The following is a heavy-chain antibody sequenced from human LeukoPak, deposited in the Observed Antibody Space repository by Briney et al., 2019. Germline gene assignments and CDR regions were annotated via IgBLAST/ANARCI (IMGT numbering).Heavy chain of an antibody. Sequence: PSETLSLTCAVYGGSFSGYYWSWIRQPPGKGLEWIGEINHSGSTNYNPSLKSRVTISVDTSKNQFSLKLSSVTAADTAVYYCARDPRMGGHEMSSHSSSYFDYWGQGTLATVSS. J-gene: IGHJ4*02. D-gene: IGHD2-15*01. CDR3: ARDPRMGGHEMSSHSSSYFDY. V-gene: IGHV4-34*01. CDR2: INHSGST. CDR1: GGSFSGYY.